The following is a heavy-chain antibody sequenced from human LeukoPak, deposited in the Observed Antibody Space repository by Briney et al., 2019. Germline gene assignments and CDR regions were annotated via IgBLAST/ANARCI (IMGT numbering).Heavy chain of an antibody. V-gene: IGHV1-46*01. CDR3: ARDASYYDFWSGYYNWFDP. CDR2: INPSGGRT. Sequence: ASVKVSCKASGYTFSNYYMHWVRQAPGQGLEWLGIINPSGGRTSYAQKFQGRVTMTRDTSTSTVYMELSSLRSEDTAVYYCARDASYYDFWSGYYNWFDPWGQGTLVTVSS. J-gene: IGHJ5*02. CDR1: GYTFSNYY. D-gene: IGHD3-3*01.